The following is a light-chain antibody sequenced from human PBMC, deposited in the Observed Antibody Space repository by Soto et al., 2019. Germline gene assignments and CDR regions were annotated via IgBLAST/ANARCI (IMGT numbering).Light chain of an antibody. Sequence: DVVMTQSPHSLPVTLGQPASISCRSSQSLIYSDGNTYLNWFHQRPGQSPRRLIYKVSNRDSGVPDRFSGSGSGTDFTLKISSVEAEDVGVYYCMQGTYWPRLTFGGGTKVDIK. CDR1: QSLIYSDGNTY. J-gene: IGKJ4*01. CDR3: MQGTYWPRLT. V-gene: IGKV2-30*01. CDR2: KVS.